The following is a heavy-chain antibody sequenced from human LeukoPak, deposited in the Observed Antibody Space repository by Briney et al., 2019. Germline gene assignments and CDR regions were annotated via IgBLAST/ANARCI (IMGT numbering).Heavy chain of an antibody. Sequence: SETLSLTCTVSGGSISSSSYYWGWIRQPPGKGLEWIGSIYYSGSTYYNPSLKSRVTISVDTSKNQFSLKLSSVTAADTAVYYCARTWELCGGDCPGWFNPRGQGTLVTVSS. CDR3: ARTWELCGGDCPGWFNP. V-gene: IGHV4-39*07. J-gene: IGHJ5*02. CDR2: IYYSGST. CDR1: GGSISSSSYY. D-gene: IGHD2-21*02.